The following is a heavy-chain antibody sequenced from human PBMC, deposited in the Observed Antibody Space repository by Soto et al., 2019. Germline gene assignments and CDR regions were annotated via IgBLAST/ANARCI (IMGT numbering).Heavy chain of an antibody. D-gene: IGHD3-9*01. CDR2: ISGGGGGT. CDR3: AKGFLYDILTAPHAFVF. CDR1: GFTFSSYA. V-gene: IGHV3-23*01. Sequence: GGSLRLSCAASGFTFSSYAMTWVRQAPGKGLEWVSSISGGGGGTHYADSMKGRFTISRDNSKNTLHLEMKRLRADDTAVYYCAKGFLYDILTAPHAFVFWGQGILVTLFS. J-gene: IGHJ4*02.